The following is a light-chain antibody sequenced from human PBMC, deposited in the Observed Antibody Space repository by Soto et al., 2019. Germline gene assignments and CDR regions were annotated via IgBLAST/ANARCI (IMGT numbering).Light chain of an antibody. Sequence: QSVLTQPASVSGSPGQSITISCTGTSSDVGSYNLVSWYQQHPGKAPKLMIYEGSKRPSGVSNRFSGSKSGNTASLTISGLQAEDEADYYCQQYDNWPLTFGGGTK. CDR3: QQYDNWPLT. V-gene: IGLV2-23*01. CDR1: SSDVGSYNL. J-gene: IGLJ2*01. CDR2: EGS.